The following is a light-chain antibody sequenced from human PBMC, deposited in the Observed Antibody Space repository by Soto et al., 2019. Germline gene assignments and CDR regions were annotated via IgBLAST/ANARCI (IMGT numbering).Light chain of an antibody. V-gene: IGLV2-23*02. J-gene: IGLJ1*01. CDR1: SSDVGSYNL. CDR3: GSYAGSRTLDV. CDR2: DVS. Sequence: QSALTQPASVSGSPGQSITISCTGTSSDVGSYNLVSWYQQHPGKAPKLMIYDVSKRPSGVSNRFSGSKSGNTASLTISGLQSEDEADYYCGSYAGSRTLDVFGTGTKLTVL.